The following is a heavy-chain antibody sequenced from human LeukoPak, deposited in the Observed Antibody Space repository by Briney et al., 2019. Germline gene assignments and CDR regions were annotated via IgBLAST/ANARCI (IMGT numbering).Heavy chain of an antibody. Sequence: ASVKVSCKASVYTFTGYYMHWVRQAPGQGLEWMGWINPNSGGTNYAQKFQGRATMTRDSSISTADMELSRLRSDDTGVYYCARVPGDDYYFDYWGQGTLVTVSS. CDR2: INPNSGGT. CDR1: VYTFTGYY. J-gene: IGHJ4*02. V-gene: IGHV1-2*02. CDR3: ARVPGDDYYFDY. D-gene: IGHD7-27*01.